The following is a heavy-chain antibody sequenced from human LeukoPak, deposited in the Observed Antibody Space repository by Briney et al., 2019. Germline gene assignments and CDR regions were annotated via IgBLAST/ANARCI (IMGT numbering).Heavy chain of an antibody. CDR3: ARGDSYGDFDY. D-gene: IGHD5-18*01. CDR1: GFTLSHYA. V-gene: IGHV3-64*01. J-gene: IGHJ4*02. Sequence: GGSLRLSCAASGFTLSHYAMHRVHQAPGKGLEYVSSIGSNGGSIYYGNSVKGRFTISRDNSKKTLYLQMGSLRAEDMAVYYCARGDSYGDFDYWGQGTLVTVSS. CDR2: IGSNGGSI.